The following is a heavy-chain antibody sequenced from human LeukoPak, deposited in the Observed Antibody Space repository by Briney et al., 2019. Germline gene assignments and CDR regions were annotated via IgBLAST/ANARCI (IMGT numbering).Heavy chain of an antibody. CDR1: GGSFSSYY. V-gene: IGHV4-4*07. CDR2: IYTSGST. D-gene: IGHD2-21*01. Sequence: PSETLSLTCTASGGSFSSYYWSWIRQPPGKGLEWIWRIYTSGSTNYNPSLKSRVTMSVDTSKNQFSLRLTSVTAADTAVYYCARENGVVNAYFAYWGQGTLVTVSS. CDR3: ARENGVVNAYFAY. J-gene: IGHJ4*02.